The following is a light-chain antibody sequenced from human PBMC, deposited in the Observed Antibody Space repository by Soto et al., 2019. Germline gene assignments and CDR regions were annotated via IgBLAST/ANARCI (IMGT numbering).Light chain of an antibody. CDR1: QSISRS. Sequence: PGDRATLSCRASQSISRSLAWYQQKPGQSPRLLIYDASKRATGIPARFSGSGSGTDFTLTITSLEPEDFAVYYCQQRSDWPPWPFGQGTKWEIK. CDR2: DAS. CDR3: QQRSDWPPWP. J-gene: IGKJ1*01. V-gene: IGKV3-11*01.